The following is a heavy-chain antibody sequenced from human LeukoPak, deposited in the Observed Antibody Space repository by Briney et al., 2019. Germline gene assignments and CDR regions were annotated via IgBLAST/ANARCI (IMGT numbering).Heavy chain of an antibody. CDR1: GYTFTGYY. V-gene: IGHV1-2*02. D-gene: IGHD1-26*01. J-gene: IGHJ4*02. CDR3: ARDRELAARSYYGFFDY. Sequence: ASVKVSCKASGYTFTGYYMHRVRQAPGQGLEWMGWINPNSGGTNYAQKFQGRVTMTRDTSISTACMELSRLRSDDTAVYYCARDRELAARSYYGFFDYWGQGTLVTVSS. CDR2: INPNSGGT.